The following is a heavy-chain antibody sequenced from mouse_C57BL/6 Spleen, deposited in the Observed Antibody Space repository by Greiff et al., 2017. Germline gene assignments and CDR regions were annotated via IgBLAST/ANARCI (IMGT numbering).Heavy chain of an antibody. CDR2: ISSGSSTI. D-gene: IGHD1-1*02. CDR1: GFTFSDYG. Sequence: EVKLMESGGGLVKPGGSLKLSCAASGFTFSDYGMHWVRQAPEKGLEWVAYISSGSSTIYYADTVKGRFTISRDNAKNTLFLQMTSLRSEDTAMYYCASGGYYAMDDWGQGTSVTVSS. V-gene: IGHV5-17*01. J-gene: IGHJ4*01. CDR3: ASGGYYAMDD.